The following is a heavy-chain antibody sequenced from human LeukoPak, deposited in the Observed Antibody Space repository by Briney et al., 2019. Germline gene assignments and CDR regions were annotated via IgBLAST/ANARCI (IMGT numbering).Heavy chain of an antibody. V-gene: IGHV4-38-2*01. D-gene: IGHD3-10*01. CDR3: ARLLEGVGAFDI. CDR1: GYSISSGYY. J-gene: IGHJ3*02. Sequence: SETLSLTCAVSGYSISSGYYWAWIRQPPGKGLEWIGSIYHSGSTYYNPSLKSRVTISVDTSKNQFSLKLSSVTAADTAVYYCARLLEGVGAFDIWGQGTMVTVSS. CDR2: IYHSGST.